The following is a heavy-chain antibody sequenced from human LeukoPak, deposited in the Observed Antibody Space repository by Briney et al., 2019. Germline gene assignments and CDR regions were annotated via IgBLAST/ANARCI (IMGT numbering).Heavy chain of an antibody. CDR2: IRYDGSNK. J-gene: IGHJ4*02. CDR3: AKDPRGYSYGLFDY. CDR1: GFTFSSYG. D-gene: IGHD5-18*01. Sequence: GGSLRLSCAASGFTFSSYGMHWVRQAPGKGLEWVAFIRYDGSNKYYADSVKGRFTSSRDNSKNTPYLQMNSLRAEDTAVYYCAKDPRGYSYGLFDYWGQGTLVTVSS. V-gene: IGHV3-30*02.